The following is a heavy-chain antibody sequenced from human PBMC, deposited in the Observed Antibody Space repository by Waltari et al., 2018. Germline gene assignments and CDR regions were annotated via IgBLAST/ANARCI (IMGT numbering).Heavy chain of an antibody. V-gene: IGHV3-23*01. CDR3: AKDKAAIVYWFDP. J-gene: IGHJ5*02. CDR2: ISGRVDAT. CDR1: GFTFSSYA. D-gene: IGHD2-2*01. Sequence: EVQLLESGGGLVQPGGSLRLSCAASGFTFSSYAMSWVRQAPGKGLEWVSAISGRVDATYYADSLKGRFTMSRDNSNNRLYLQMNSLRAEDTAIYYCAKDKAAIVYWFDPWGQGTLVTVSS.